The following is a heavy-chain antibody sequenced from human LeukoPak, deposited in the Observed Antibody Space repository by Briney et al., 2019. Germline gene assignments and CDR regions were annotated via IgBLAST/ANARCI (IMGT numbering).Heavy chain of an antibody. CDR2: ISSSGSTI. D-gene: IGHD4-17*01. CDR3: ARGTTVTKIDY. J-gene: IGHJ4*02. CDR1: GFTFSSYE. Sequence: GGSLRLYCAASGFTFSSYEMNWVRQAPGKGLEWVSYISSSGSTIYYADPVKGRFTISRDNAKNSLYLQMNSLRAEDTAVYYCARGTTVTKIDYWGQGTLVTVSS. V-gene: IGHV3-48*03.